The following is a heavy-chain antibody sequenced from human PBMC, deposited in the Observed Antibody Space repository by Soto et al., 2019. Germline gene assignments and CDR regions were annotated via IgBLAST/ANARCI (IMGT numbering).Heavy chain of an antibody. J-gene: IGHJ6*03. CDR2: LNPNSGNT. CDR1: GYTFTSYD. Sequence: QVQLVQSGAEVKKPGASVKVSCKASGYTFTSYDINWVRQATGQGLEWMGWLNPNSGNTGYAQKFQGRVTMTRNTSMSTAYMELSSLRDEDTAVYYCARAEYSSHGYYYYMDVWCKGTTVTVSS. D-gene: IGHD5-12*01. CDR3: ARAEYSSHGYYYYMDV. V-gene: IGHV1-8*01.